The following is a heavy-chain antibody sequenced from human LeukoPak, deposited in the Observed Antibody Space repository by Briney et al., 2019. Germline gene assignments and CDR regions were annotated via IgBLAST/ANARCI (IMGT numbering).Heavy chain of an antibody. Sequence: GASVKVSCKASGYTFTSYDINWVRQATGQGLEWMGGFDPEDGETIYAQKFQGRVTMTEDTSTDTAYMELSSLRSEDTAVYYCATDNPNAPSYYYMDVWGKGATVTVSS. CDR1: GYTFTSYD. CDR2: FDPEDGET. D-gene: IGHD2-8*01. V-gene: IGHV1-24*01. CDR3: ATDNPNAPSYYYMDV. J-gene: IGHJ6*03.